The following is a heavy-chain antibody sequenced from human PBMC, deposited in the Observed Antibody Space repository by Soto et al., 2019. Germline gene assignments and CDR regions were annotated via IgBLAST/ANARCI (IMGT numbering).Heavy chain of an antibody. D-gene: IGHD3-22*01. J-gene: IGHJ5*01. CDR3: ARLGGFYQSLDS. CDR1: GGSISSYY. Sequence: SETLSLTCTVTGGSISSYYWSWIRQPPGKGLEWIGYIYYTGTTTYNPSIKSRVTISVDSSKNQFSLNLTSVSAADTAVYYCARLGGFYQSLDSWGQGTLVTVS. V-gene: IGHV4-59*08. CDR2: IYYTGTT.